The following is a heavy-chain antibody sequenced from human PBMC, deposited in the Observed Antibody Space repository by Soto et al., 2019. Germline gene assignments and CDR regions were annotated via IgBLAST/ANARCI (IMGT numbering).Heavy chain of an antibody. Sequence: GGSLRLPCNAAGFTVSSSYMSWVRQAQGMGLEWVAVIESGGTAHYADSVKGRFTISRDSPNNIIYLHLRTLRAADTAVSYCGKYLGRLILLNYIFYGLDVWGQGTTVTV. CDR2: IESGGTA. D-gene: IGHD3-16*01. CDR1: GFTVSSSY. CDR3: GKYLGRLILLNYIFYGLDV. V-gene: IGHV3-53*01. J-gene: IGHJ6*02.